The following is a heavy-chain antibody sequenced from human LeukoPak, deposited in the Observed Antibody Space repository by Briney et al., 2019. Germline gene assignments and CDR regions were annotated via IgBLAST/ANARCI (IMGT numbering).Heavy chain of an antibody. CDR1: GYSLTSYW. CDR3: ARHVLYGDLDSYYYYGMDV. J-gene: IGHJ6*02. D-gene: IGHD4-17*01. CDR2: IYPGGCDP. V-gene: IGHV5-51*01. Sequence: ESPKTPRNGSGYSLTSYWIGWGRQMPGEGVEGMGIIYPGGCDPRYSPSFQGQVTISAPKSISTAYLQWSSLKASDTAMYYCARHVLYGDLDSYYYYGMDVWGQGTTVTVSS.